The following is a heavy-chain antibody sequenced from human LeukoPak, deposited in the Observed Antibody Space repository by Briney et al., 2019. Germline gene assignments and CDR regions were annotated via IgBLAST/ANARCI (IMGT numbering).Heavy chain of an antibody. D-gene: IGHD3-16*02. V-gene: IGHV1-2*02. CDR1: GYTFTGYY. J-gene: IGHJ5*02. Sequence: GASVKVSCKASGYTFTGYYMHWVRQAPGQGLEWMGWINPNSGGTNYAQKFQGRVTMTGDTSISTAYMELSRLRSDDTAVYYCARDGDPRKGDYVWGSYPNNWFDPWGQGTLVTVSS. CDR2: INPNSGGT. CDR3: ARDGDPRKGDYVWGSYPNNWFDP.